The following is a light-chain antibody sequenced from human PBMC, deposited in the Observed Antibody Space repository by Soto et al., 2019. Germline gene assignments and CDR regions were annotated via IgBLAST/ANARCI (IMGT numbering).Light chain of an antibody. CDR3: HQYNSWPRT. CDR2: GAS. Sequence: EILMTQSPATLSVSPGERATLSCRASQSVSSNLAWYQQKPGQAPRLLIYGASTRATGVPARFSGSGSGTDFTFTISSLQSEDFAVYHCHQYNSWPRTFGQGTKVEIK. V-gene: IGKV3-15*01. CDR1: QSVSSN. J-gene: IGKJ1*01.